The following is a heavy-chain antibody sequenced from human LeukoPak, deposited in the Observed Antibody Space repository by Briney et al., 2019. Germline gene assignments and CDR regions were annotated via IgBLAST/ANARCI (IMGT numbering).Heavy chain of an antibody. Sequence: GGSLRLSCAASGFTFSSYAMSWVRQAPGKGLEWVSAISGSGGSTYYADSVKGRFTISRDNSKNTLYLQMNSLRAEDTAVYYCAKGSTSNGYYGVDVWGQGTTVTVSS. CDR3: AKGSTSNGYYGVDV. CDR1: GFTFSSYA. D-gene: IGHD2-2*01. V-gene: IGHV3-23*01. J-gene: IGHJ6*02. CDR2: ISGSGGST.